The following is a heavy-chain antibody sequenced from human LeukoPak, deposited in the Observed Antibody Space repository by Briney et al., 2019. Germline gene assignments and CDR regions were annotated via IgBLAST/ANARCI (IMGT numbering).Heavy chain of an antibody. CDR1: GFTFSSYG. Sequence: GGSLRLSCAASGFTFSSYGMHWVRQAPGKGLEGVAFIRYDGSNKYYADSVKGRFTISRDNSKNTLYLQMNSLRAEDTAVYYCAKGGGYGYYFDYWGQGTLVTVSS. D-gene: IGHD3-16*01. V-gene: IGHV3-30*02. CDR2: IRYDGSNK. J-gene: IGHJ4*02. CDR3: AKGGGYGYYFDY.